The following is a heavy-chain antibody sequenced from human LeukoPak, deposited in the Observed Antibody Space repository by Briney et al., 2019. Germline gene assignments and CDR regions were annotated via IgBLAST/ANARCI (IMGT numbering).Heavy chain of an antibody. D-gene: IGHD1-26*01. V-gene: IGHV3-64D*06. CDR3: VKGPYSGSWPYLKY. J-gene: IGHJ4*02. CDR2: TSSHGDST. Sequence: PGGSLRLSCSGSGFTFNSFGMFWVRQAPGKGLEYLSTTSSHGDSTFYADSVKGRFTISRDNSNNTMYLQMGSLRPDDTAVYYCVKGPYSGSWPYLKYWGQGTLVTVSA. CDR1: GFTFNSFG.